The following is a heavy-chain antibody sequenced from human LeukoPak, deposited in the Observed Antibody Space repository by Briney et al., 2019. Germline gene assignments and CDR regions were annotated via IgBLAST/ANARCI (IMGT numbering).Heavy chain of an antibody. CDR3: AKQEGALIENWCFDH. CDR2: IEKNASGA. Sequence: GGSLRLSCAASGFTFSDFAMSWVRLAPGKGLEWVSSIEKNASGAYYADSVKGRFTVSRDNSKNTLYLQMSSLRVEVTALYYCAKQEGALIENWCFDHWGLGTLVTVSS. CDR1: GFTFSDFA. V-gene: IGHV3-23*05. D-gene: IGHD1-26*01. J-gene: IGHJ4*02.